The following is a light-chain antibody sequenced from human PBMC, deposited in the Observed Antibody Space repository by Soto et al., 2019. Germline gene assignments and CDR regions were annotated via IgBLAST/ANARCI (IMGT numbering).Light chain of an antibody. J-gene: IGKJ5*01. CDR3: QQSYSAPIT. V-gene: IGKV1-39*01. Sequence: DIQMTQSPLSLSASVGDTVSISCRASQTISSYLSWYQQKPGKAPKLLIHGASTLQGGVPSRFSGSGSGPEFTLIISSLQPEDFATYYCQQSYSAPITFGQGTRLEIK. CDR1: QTISSY. CDR2: GAS.